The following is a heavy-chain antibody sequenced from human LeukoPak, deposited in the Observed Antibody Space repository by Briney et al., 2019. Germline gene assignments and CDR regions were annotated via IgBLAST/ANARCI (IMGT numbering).Heavy chain of an antibody. Sequence: ASVKVSCKASGYTLTGDYMHWVRQAPGQGLEWMGWINPNSGGTNYAQKFQGRVTTTRDTSISTAYMELSRLRSDDTAVYYCARGPLWSHGIYYYYGMDVWGQGTTVTVSS. CDR2: INPNSGGT. CDR1: GYTLTGDY. D-gene: IGHD5-18*01. J-gene: IGHJ6*02. CDR3: ARGPLWSHGIYYYYGMDV. V-gene: IGHV1-2*02.